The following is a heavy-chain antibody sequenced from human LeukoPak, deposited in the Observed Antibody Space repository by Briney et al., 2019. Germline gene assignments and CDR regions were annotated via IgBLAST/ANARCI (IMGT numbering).Heavy chain of an antibody. CDR2: INHSGST. J-gene: IGHJ6*02. V-gene: IGHV4-34*01. CDR1: GGSFSGYY. D-gene: IGHD4-17*01. Sequence: PSETLSLTCAVYGGSFSGYYWSWIRQPPGKGLEWIGEINHSGSTNYNPSLKSRVTISVDTSKNQFSLKLSSVTAADTAVYYCATYYGDYGMDVWGQGTTVTVSS. CDR3: ATYYGDYGMDV.